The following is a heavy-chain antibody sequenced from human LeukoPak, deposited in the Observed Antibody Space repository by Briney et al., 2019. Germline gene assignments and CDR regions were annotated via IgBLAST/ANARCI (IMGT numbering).Heavy chain of an antibody. J-gene: IGHJ1*01. D-gene: IGHD6-13*01. CDR1: GYTFTGYY. Sequence: ASVKVSCKASGYTFTGYYMHWVRQAPGQGLEWMGWINPNSGGTNYAQKFQGWVTMTRDTSISTAYMELSSLRSEDTAVYYCARNGQQVRYFQHWGQGTLVTVSS. CDR2: INPNSGGT. V-gene: IGHV1-2*04. CDR3: ARNGQQVRYFQH.